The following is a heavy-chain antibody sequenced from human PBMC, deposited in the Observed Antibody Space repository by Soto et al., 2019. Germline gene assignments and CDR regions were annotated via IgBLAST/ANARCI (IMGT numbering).Heavy chain of an antibody. D-gene: IGHD2-2*01. V-gene: IGHV3-30*18. CDR2: ISYEGRNK. Sequence: QVQLVESGGGVVQPGRSLRLSCAASGFTFSSYGMHWVRQAPGKGLEWVAVISYEGRNKYDADSVKGRFTIYRDNSKTMLYLQMNSLRAEDTAVYYCAKGPAIVLVPAAMNYYYGMDVWGQGTTVTVSS. J-gene: IGHJ6*02. CDR1: GFTFSSYG. CDR3: AKGPAIVLVPAAMNYYYGMDV.